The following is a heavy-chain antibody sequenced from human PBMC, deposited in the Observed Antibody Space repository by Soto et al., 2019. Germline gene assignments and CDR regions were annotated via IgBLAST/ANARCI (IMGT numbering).Heavy chain of an antibody. CDR3: ARDQGGTTLYYHGMDV. CDR2: ISYDGSNK. D-gene: IGHD1-7*01. CDR1: GFTFSSYA. V-gene: IGHV3-30-3*01. Sequence: QVQLVESGGGVVQPVRSLRLSCAASGFTFSSYAMHWVRQAPGQGLEWVALISYDGSNKYYADSVKGRFTISRDNSKNTLYLQMNSLRPEDTAVYHCARDQGGTTLYYHGMDVWGQGTTVTVSS. J-gene: IGHJ6*02.